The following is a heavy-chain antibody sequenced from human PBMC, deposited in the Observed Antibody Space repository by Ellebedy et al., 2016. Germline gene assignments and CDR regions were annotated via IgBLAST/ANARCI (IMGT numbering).Heavy chain of an antibody. D-gene: IGHD3-16*01. J-gene: IGHJ4*02. CDR2: INPYNGNT. V-gene: IGHV1-18*01. CDR1: GYTFNNYG. CDR3: ARDDALDGGFLDF. Sequence: ASVKVSCKASGYTFNNYGISWVRQAPGQGLEWMGWINPYNGNTDYAPNLQGRVTLTTDTSTSTAYMEMGSLRSDDTAVYYCARDDALDGGFLDFWGQGALVTVSS.